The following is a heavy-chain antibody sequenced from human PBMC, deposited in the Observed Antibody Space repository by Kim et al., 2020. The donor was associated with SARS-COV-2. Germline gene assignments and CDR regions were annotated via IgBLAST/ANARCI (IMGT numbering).Heavy chain of an antibody. V-gene: IGHV4-59*08. CDR1: GGSISSYY. CDR2: IYYSGST. Sequence: SETLSLTCTVSGGSISSYYWSWIRQPPGKGLEWIGYIYYSGSTNYNPSLKSRVTISVDTSKNQFSLKLSSVTAADTAVYYCARRALGSSALDYWGQGTLV. D-gene: IGHD2-2*01. J-gene: IGHJ4*02. CDR3: ARRALGSSALDY.